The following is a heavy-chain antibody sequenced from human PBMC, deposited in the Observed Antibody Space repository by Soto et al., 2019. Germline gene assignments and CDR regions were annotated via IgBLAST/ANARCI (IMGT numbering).Heavy chain of an antibody. J-gene: IGHJ4*02. Sequence: GASVKVSCKASGYTFTSYYMHWVRQAPGQGLEWMGIINPSGGSTSYAQKFQGRVTMTRDTSTSTVYMELSSLRSEDTAVYYCARDFFIAAADTFGSDPEPTTDYWGQGTLVTVSS. V-gene: IGHV1-46*03. CDR2: INPSGGST. D-gene: IGHD6-13*01. CDR1: GYTFTSYY. CDR3: ARDFFIAAADTFGSDPEPTTDY.